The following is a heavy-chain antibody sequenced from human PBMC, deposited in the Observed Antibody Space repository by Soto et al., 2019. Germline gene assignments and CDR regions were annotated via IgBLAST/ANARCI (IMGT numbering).Heavy chain of an antibody. CDR3: AKDSSGWYEVYLDY. CDR1: GFTFSRYA. J-gene: IGHJ4*02. D-gene: IGHD6-19*01. Sequence: PGGSLRLSCAASGFTFSRYAMHWVRQAPGKGLEYVSAISDNGGSTYYADSVRDRFTISRDNSKNTLYLQMNSLRAEDAAVYYCAKDSSGWYEVYLDYWGQGTLVTVSS. CDR2: ISDNGGST. V-gene: IGHV3-64*02.